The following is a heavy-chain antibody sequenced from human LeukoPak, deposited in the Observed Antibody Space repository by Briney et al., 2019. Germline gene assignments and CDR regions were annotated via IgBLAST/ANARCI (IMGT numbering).Heavy chain of an antibody. D-gene: IGHD2-2*01. CDR2: IKQDGSQI. V-gene: IGHV3-7*01. J-gene: IGHJ4*02. CDR3: AREYCSGTSCYGYFDY. CDR1: GFTFSSNW. Sequence: GGSLRLSCATSGFTFSSNWMSWVRRAPGKGLEWVANIKQDGSQIFYVDSVKGRFTISRDTAKNSLSLQMNSLRAEDTAVYYCAREYCSGTSCYGYFDYWGQGTLVTVSS.